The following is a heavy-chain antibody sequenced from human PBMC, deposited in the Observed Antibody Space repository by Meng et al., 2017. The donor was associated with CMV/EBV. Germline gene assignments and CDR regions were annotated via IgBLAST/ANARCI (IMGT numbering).Heavy chain of an antibody. CDR2: ISSNGGST. Sequence: GGSLRLSCAASGFTFISYAMHWVRQAPGKGLEYVSAISSNGGSTYYADSVKGRFTISRDNSKNTLYLQMGSLRAEDMAVYYCARGSCSSISCPYGMDVWGQGTTVTVSS. J-gene: IGHJ6*02. CDR3: ARGSCSSISCPYGMDV. D-gene: IGHD2-2*01. V-gene: IGHV3-64*02. CDR1: GFTFISYA.